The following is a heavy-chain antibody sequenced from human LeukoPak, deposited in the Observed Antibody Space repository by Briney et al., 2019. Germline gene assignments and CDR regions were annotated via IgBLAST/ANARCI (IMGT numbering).Heavy chain of an antibody. CDR2: IYYSGST. J-gene: IGHJ4*02. V-gene: IGHV4-39*01. D-gene: IGHD3-22*01. Sequence: SETLSLTCTVSGGSISSSSYYWGWIRQPPGKGLEWIGSIYYSGSTYYNPSLKSRVTISADTSKNQFSLKLSSVTAADTAVYYCARPKPDYYDSSGAPPGFDYWGQGTLVTVSS. CDR3: ARPKPDYYDSSGAPPGFDY. CDR1: GGSISSSSYY.